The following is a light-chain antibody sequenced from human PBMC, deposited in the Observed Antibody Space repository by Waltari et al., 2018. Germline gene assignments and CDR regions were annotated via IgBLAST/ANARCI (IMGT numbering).Light chain of an antibody. Sequence: SYVLTQPPSVSVAPGQTARITCSGSALANEYAFWYQQKPGQAPVLVIYRDSERPSGIPERFSGSNSGTTVTLTISGVQAEDEADYYCQSADTRSSFWVFGGGTKLTVV. CDR3: QSADTRSSFWV. CDR2: RDS. V-gene: IGLV3-25*03. J-gene: IGLJ3*02. CDR1: ALANEY.